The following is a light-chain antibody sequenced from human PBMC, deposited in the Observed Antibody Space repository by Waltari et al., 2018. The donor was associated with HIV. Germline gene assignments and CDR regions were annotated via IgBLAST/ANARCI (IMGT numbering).Light chain of an antibody. V-gene: IGLV2-14*01. J-gene: IGLJ1*01. CDR1: SSDVGGYNY. CDR3: SSYTSDYTYV. CDR2: EVS. Sequence: QSALTQPASVSGSPGQSITISCTGTSSDVGGYNYVSWYQHHPGKAPKLLMYEVSNRPSGVSNRFSGSKSDKTASLTISGLQAEDEADYYCSSYTSDYTYVFGSGTEVTVL.